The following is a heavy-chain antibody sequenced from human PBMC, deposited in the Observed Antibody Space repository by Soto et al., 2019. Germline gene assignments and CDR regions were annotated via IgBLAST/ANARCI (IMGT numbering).Heavy chain of an antibody. Sequence: QVQLVQSGAEVRKPGASVKVSCKASGYTFNNYFMHWVRQAPAQGLEWMGVITPSSGSTTYAQRVQGSLTMTRETSTSTYYMELRSMRSEDTAVYFCARDLVPIWNYVGLAPGAQHWFDPWGQGTLVTVSS. V-gene: IGHV1-46*02. CDR3: ARDLVPIWNYVGLAPGAQHWFDP. D-gene: IGHD1-7*01. J-gene: IGHJ5*02. CDR1: GYTFNNYF. CDR2: ITPSSGST.